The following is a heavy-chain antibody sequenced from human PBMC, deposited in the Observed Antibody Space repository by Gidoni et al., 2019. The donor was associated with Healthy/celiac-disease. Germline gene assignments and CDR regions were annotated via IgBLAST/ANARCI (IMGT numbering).Heavy chain of an antibody. V-gene: IGHV1-18*01. J-gene: IGHJ6*02. D-gene: IGHD4-4*01. CDR3: ARESNYLQYYYYYGMDV. Sequence: QVQLVHSGAEVKKPGASVKVSCTASGYTFTSYGISWVRQAPGQGLEWMGWIRAYNGNTNYAQKLQGRVTMTTDTSTSTAYMELRSLRSDDTAVYYCARESNYLQYYYYYGMDVWGQGTTVTVSS. CDR1: GYTFTSYG. CDR2: IRAYNGNT.